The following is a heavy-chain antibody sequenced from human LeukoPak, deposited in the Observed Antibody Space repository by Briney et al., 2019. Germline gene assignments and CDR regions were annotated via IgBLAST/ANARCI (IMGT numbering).Heavy chain of an antibody. CDR2: IYHSGST. CDR1: GYSISSGYY. D-gene: IGHD6-13*01. Sequence: SETLSLTCTVSGYSISSGYYWGWIRQPPGKGLEWIGSIYHSGSTYYNPSLKSRVTISVDTSKNQFSLKLSSVTAADTAVYYCARALIGAAAGLFDYWGQGTLVTVSS. CDR3: ARALIGAAAGLFDY. V-gene: IGHV4-38-2*02. J-gene: IGHJ4*02.